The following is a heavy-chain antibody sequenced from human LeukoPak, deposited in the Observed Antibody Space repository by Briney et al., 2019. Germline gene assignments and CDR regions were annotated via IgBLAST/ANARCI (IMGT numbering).Heavy chain of an antibody. J-gene: IGHJ3*02. CDR1: GFTFSNAW. CDR2: IKSKTDGGTT. V-gene: IGHV3-15*01. CDR3: ARDSISLGQAFDI. Sequence: GGSLRLSCAASGFTFSNAWMSWVRQAPGKGLEWVGRIKSKTDGGTTDYAAPVKGRFTISRDDSKNTLYLQMNSLRAEDTAVYYCARDSISLGQAFDIWGQGTMVTVSS. D-gene: IGHD3-3*02.